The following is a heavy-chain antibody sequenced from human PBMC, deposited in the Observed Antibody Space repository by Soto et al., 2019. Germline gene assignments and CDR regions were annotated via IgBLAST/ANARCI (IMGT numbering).Heavy chain of an antibody. D-gene: IGHD2-15*01. CDR2: IYHSGST. CDR1: GGSISSSNW. J-gene: IGHJ6*02. Sequence: QVQLQESGPGLVKPSGTLSLTCAVSGGSISSSNWWSWVRQPPGKGLEWIGEIYHSGSTNYNPSLKSRVTISVEKSKNQFSLKLSSVTAADTAVYYCARDCSGGSCYYYYGMDVWGQGTTVTVSS. CDR3: ARDCSGGSCYYYYGMDV. V-gene: IGHV4-4*02.